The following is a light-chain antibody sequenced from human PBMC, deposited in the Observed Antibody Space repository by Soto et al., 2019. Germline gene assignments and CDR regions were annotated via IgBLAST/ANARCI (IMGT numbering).Light chain of an antibody. Sequence: DIQMTHSPSSLSAYVGARVTITCRASQSISSHLHWYQQKPGKAPKLLIYAASSLQSGVPSRFSGSGSGTDFTLTISSLQPEDFATYYCQQSYSTPPFTFGPGTKLD. CDR2: AAS. V-gene: IGKV1-39*01. J-gene: IGKJ3*01. CDR3: QQSYSTPPFT. CDR1: QSISSH.